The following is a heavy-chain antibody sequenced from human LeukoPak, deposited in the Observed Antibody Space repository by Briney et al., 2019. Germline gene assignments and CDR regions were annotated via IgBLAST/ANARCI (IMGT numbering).Heavy chain of an antibody. CDR3: ARLDFGEMATIVYFAY. J-gene: IGHJ4*02. V-gene: IGHV5-51*01. CDR2: IFPDDSDT. D-gene: IGHD5-24*01. Sequence: GESLKISCKASGYTFTNSWIGWVRQMPGKGLEWMGVIFPDDSDTRYSPSFQDQVTISADKSISTAYLQWSTLQASDTAIYYCARLDFGEMATIVYFAYWGQGTLVTVSS. CDR1: GYTFTNSW.